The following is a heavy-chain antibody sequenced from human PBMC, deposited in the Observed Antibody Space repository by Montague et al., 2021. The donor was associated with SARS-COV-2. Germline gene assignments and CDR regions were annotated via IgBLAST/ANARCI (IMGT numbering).Heavy chain of an antibody. D-gene: IGHD6-13*01. V-gene: IGHV6-1*01. J-gene: IGHJ6*02. CDR2: TYYRSKWHN. CDR1: GDSVSSNSAA. Sequence: CAISGDSVSSNSAAWKWIRQSPSRGLEWLGRTYYRSKWHNDYAESVKSPITINPDTSKNQISLQLNSVTPEDTAVYYCARGSQVGSWPPTDSGMDVWGQGTKVTVSS. CDR3: ARGSQVGSWPPTDSGMDV.